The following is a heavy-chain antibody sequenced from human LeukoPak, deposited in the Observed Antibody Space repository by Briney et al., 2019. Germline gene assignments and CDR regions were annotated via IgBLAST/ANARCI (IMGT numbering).Heavy chain of an antibody. V-gene: IGHV4-31*03. D-gene: IGHD3-3*01. Sequence: KASQTLSLTCSVSGGSISLGGYYWSCVRQAPGKGLEWIGYIYHRGDSYYSPSLQTRVSISVDTSKNQFSLKLNSVTAADTAVYYCARLNYHFWSGSFHFWGQGTPVTVSS. J-gene: IGHJ4*02. CDR3: ARLNYHFWSGSFHF. CDR2: IYHRGDS. CDR1: GGSISLGGYY.